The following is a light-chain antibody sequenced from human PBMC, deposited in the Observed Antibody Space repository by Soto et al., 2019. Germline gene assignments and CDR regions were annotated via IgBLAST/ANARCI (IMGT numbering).Light chain of an antibody. CDR1: QGISKF. V-gene: IGKV1-16*02. Sequence: DIQMTQSPSSLSASVGDRVTITCRASQGISKFLAWFQQRPGKAPESLIYGAFRLQSGVPSKFSGSGSGTDFILTISSLQPEDFATYYCQQYDSYPYTFGQGTKLEIK. CDR3: QQYDSYPYT. J-gene: IGKJ2*01. CDR2: GAF.